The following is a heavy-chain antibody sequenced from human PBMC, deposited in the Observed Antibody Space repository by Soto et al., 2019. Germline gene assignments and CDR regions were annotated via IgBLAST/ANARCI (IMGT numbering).Heavy chain of an antibody. CDR3: ARVVGRHLWAGSYNNRTWFDP. D-gene: IGHD3-9*01. CDR2: IYYSGST. J-gene: IGHJ5*02. Sequence: SETLSLTCTVSGGSISGYYWSWIRQPPGKGLEWIGYIYYSGSTNYNPSLKSRVTISVDTSKNQFSLKLSSVTAADTAVYYCARVVGRHLWAGSYNNRTWFDPWGQGTLVTVSS. CDR1: GGSISGYY. V-gene: IGHV4-59*01.